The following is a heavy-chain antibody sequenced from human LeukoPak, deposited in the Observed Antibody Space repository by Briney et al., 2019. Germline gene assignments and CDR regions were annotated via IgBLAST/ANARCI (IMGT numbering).Heavy chain of an antibody. CDR2: IYYSGRT. CDR1: GGSISSSSYY. D-gene: IGHD2-15*01. J-gene: IGHJ3*02. CDR3: ARGKKYCSGGSCYFTNHDAFDI. Sequence: PSETLSLTCTVSGGSISSSSYYWGWIRQPPGKGLEWIGRIYYSGRTYYNPSLKSRVTISVDTSKNQFSLKLSSVTAADTAVYYCARGKKYCSGGSCYFTNHDAFDIWGQGTMVTVSS. V-gene: IGHV4-39*07.